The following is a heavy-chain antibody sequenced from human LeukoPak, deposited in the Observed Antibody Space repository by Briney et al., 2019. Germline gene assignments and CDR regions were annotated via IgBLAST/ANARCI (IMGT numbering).Heavy chain of an antibody. V-gene: IGHV4-4*02. CDR3: GAGSGSSTDQRGFDP. CDR1: GGSISSSNW. J-gene: IGHJ5*02. CDR2: IYHSGST. Sequence: SETLSLTCAVSGGSISSSNWGSWVRQPPGKGLEWIGEIYHSGSTNYNPSLKSRVTISVDKSKNQFSLKLSSVTAADTAVYYCGAGSGSSTDQRGFDPWGQGTLVTVSS. D-gene: IGHD3-10*01.